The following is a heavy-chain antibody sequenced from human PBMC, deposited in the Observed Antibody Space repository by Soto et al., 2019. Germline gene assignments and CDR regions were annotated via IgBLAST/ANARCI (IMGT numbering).Heavy chain of an antibody. CDR3: SRVVISGYYYYMDV. V-gene: IGHV3-66*01. CDR1: GFTVSSNY. D-gene: IGHD3-10*01. J-gene: IGHJ6*03. Sequence: PGGSLRLSFAASGFTVSSNYTSWVRQAPGKGLEWVSVIYSGGSTYYADSVKGRFTISRDNSKNTLYLQMNSLRAEDTAVYYCSRVVISGYYYYMDVWGKGTTVTVSS. CDR2: IYSGGST.